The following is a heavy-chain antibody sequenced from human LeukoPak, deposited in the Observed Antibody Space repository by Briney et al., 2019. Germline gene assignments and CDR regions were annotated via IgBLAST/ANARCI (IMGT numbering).Heavy chain of an antibody. CDR2: ISGSGGDT. CDR1: GFTFNSYA. CDR3: AEEVGSTYPTFDY. V-gene: IGHV3-23*01. D-gene: IGHD1-26*01. J-gene: IGHJ4*02. Sequence: PGGSLRLSCAASGFTFNSYAMSWVRQAPGKGLEWVSAISGSGGDTYYADSVKGRFTTSRDNSKNTLYLQMISLRTEDTAVYYCAEEVGSTYPTFDYWGQGALVTVSS.